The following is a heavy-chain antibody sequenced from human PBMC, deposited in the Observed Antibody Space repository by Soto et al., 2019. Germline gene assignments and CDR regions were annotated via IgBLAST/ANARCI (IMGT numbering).Heavy chain of an antibody. V-gene: IGHV1-46*01. CDR3: ARRGDFWSGYNFDP. Sequence: ASVKVSCTASGYSFTNYDIHWVRQAPGQGLEWMGIINPSGGSTSYAQKFQGRVTMTRDTSTSTVYLELSSLRSEDTAVYYCARRGDFWSGYNFDPWGQGTLVTVSS. J-gene: IGHJ5*02. D-gene: IGHD3-3*01. CDR1: GYSFTNYD. CDR2: INPSGGST.